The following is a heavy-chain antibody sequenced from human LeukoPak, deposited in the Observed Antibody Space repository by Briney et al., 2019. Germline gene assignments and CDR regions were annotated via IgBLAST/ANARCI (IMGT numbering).Heavy chain of an antibody. CDR3: ARAAVAGTGYA. CDR2: ISSSSSYI. Sequence: GGSLRLSCAASGFTFSSYSMNWVRQAPGKGLEWVSSISSSSSYIYYADSVKGRFTISRDNAKNSLYLQMNSLRAEDTAVYYCARAAVAGTGYAWGQGTLVTVSS. J-gene: IGHJ5*02. D-gene: IGHD6-19*01. CDR1: GFTFSSYS. V-gene: IGHV3-21*01.